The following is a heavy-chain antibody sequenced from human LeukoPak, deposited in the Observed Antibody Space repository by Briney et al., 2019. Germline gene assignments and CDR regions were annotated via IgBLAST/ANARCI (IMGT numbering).Heavy chain of an antibody. CDR3: AGSRGGGWYLTPDY. Sequence: SETLSLTCTVSGGSISSSSYYWGWIRQPPGKGLEWIGSIYYSGSTYYNPSLKSRVTISVDTSKNQFSPKLSPVTAADTAVYYCAGSRGGGWYLTPDYWGQGTLVTVSS. CDR2: IYYSGST. J-gene: IGHJ4*02. CDR1: GGSISSSSYY. D-gene: IGHD6-19*01. V-gene: IGHV4-39*07.